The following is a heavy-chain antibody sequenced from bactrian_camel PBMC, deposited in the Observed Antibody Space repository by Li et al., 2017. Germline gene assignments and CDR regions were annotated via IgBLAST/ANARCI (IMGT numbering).Heavy chain of an antibody. D-gene: IGHD2*01. CDR2: IATGGGSA. J-gene: IGHJ4*01. V-gene: IGHV3S54*01. CDR3: AAKKRNDCSGGPDDYNY. Sequence: HVQLVESGGGSVQAGGSLNLSCAASANIFENCGMGWFRQGPGKERERVAAIATGGGSAYYADSVKGRFTISQDNDKNTLYLQMNSLKPEDTAMYYCAAKKRNDCSGGPDDYNYWGQGTQVTVS. CDR1: ANIFENCG.